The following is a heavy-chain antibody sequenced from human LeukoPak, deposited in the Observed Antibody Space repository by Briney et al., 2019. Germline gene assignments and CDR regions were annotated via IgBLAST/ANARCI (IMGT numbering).Heavy chain of an antibody. CDR1: GYIFTGYY. Sequence: ASVKVSCKASGYIFTGYYIHWLRQAPGQGPEWMGWINPNSGGTNYAQKFQGRVTMTRDTSISTAYMELRSLRSDDTAVYYCARSGIAVADYYYYYMDVWGKGTTVTVSS. CDR3: ARSGIAVADYYYYYMDV. CDR2: INPNSGGT. J-gene: IGHJ6*03. V-gene: IGHV1-2*02. D-gene: IGHD6-19*01.